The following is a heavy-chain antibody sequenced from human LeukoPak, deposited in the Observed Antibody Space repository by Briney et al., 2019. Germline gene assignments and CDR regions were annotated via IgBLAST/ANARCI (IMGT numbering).Heavy chain of an antibody. V-gene: IGHV3-74*01. D-gene: IGHD1-26*01. CDR2: INRVGITT. CDR3: ARVRYSGSYEGAFDI. Sequence: INRVGITTSYPPSVKGPFTISRDNANNTLYLQMNSLRAEDTAVYYCARVRYSGSYEGAFDIWGQGTMVTVSS. J-gene: IGHJ3*02.